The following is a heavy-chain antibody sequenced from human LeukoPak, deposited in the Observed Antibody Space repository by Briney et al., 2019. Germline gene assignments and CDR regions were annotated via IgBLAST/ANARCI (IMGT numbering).Heavy chain of an antibody. Sequence: SDTLSLTCTVYCHSISSGYYWAWIRQPPGQALARIGMIYHSGSTYYNPSLKSRVTIAVDTSKNQFSLQLISVTAADTAVYYCAREVAATATWFDPWGQGTVVTVSS. CDR3: AREVAATATWFDP. CDR1: CHSISSGYY. V-gene: IGHV4-38-2*02. J-gene: IGHJ5*02. CDR2: IYHSGST. D-gene: IGHD2-15*01.